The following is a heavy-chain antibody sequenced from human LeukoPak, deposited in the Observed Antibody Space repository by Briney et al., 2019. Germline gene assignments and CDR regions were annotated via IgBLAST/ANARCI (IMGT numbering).Heavy chain of an antibody. Sequence: GGSLRLSCAASGFTFDDYGMSWVRQAPGKGLEWVSGINWNGGSTGYADSVKGRFTISRDNAKNSLYLQMNSLRAEDTALYHCARGITMVRGVKGYYFDYWGQGTLVTVSS. D-gene: IGHD3-10*01. V-gene: IGHV3-20*01. CDR3: ARGITMVRGVKGYYFDY. J-gene: IGHJ4*02. CDR2: INWNGGST. CDR1: GFTFDDYG.